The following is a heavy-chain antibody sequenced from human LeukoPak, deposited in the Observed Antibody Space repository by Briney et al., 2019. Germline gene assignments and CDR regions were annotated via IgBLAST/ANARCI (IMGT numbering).Heavy chain of an antibody. J-gene: IGHJ5*02. D-gene: IGHD1-1*01. CDR1: GGSISSGDYY. V-gene: IGHV4-30-4*01. CDR2: IYYSGST. CDR3: ARGGTTNWFDP. Sequence: PSETLSLTCAVSGGSISSGDYYWSWIRQPPGKGLEWIGYIYYSGSTYYNPSPKSRVTISVDTSKNQFSLKLSSVTAADTAVYYCARGGTTNWFDPWGQGTLVTVSS.